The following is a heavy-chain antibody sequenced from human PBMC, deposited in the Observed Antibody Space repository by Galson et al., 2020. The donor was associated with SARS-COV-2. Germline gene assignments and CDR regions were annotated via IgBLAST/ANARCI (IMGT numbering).Heavy chain of an antibody. CDR3: ARAGWRDYYYYYYMDV. Sequence: SVKVSCKASGGTFSSYAISWVRQAPGQGLEWMGGIIPIFGTANYAQKFQGRVTITADESTSTAYMELSSLRSEDTAGYYCARAGWRDYYYYYYMDVWGKGTTVTVSS. J-gene: IGHJ6*03. V-gene: IGHV1-69*13. CDR2: IIPIFGTA. CDR1: GGTFSSYA. D-gene: IGHD6-19*01.